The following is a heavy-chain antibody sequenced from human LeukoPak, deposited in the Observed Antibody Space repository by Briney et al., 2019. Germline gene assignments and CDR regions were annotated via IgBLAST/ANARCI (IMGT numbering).Heavy chain of an antibody. Sequence: ESGGSLRLSCAASGFTFSTYAMSWVRQAPGKGLEWVSAISGSGGYYADSVRGRFTISRDNSKNTLYLQMNSLRAGDTAVYYCAKHLGYGAFDIWGQGTMVTVSS. D-gene: IGHD5-12*01. J-gene: IGHJ3*02. CDR3: AKHLGYGAFDI. CDR2: ISGSGG. CDR1: GFTFSTYA. V-gene: IGHV3-23*01.